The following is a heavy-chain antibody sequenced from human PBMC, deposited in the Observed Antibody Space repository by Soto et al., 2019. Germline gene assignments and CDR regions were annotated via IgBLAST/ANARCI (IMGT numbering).Heavy chain of an antibody. CDR2: IYYSGST. CDR1: GGSISSAGYY. D-gene: IGHD3-10*01. J-gene: IGHJ4*02. CDR3: ARYGSARYYPTPFDY. Sequence: QVQLQESGPGLVKPSQTLSLTCTVSGGSISSAGYYWSWIRQHPGKGLEWIGYIYYSGSTYYNPSLKSRVTVPVDTSNDQSSLKLRSVTAADTAVYYWARYGSARYYPTPFDYWGQGTLVTVSS. V-gene: IGHV4-31*03.